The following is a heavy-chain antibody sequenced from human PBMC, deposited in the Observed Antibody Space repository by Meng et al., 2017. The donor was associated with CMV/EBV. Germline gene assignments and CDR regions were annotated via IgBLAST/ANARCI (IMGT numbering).Heavy chain of an antibody. CDR2: INHSGST. D-gene: IGHD1-26*01. Sequence: QLQRWGAGLWKPSGPLSLACAVYGGSSSGYYWSWIRQPPGKGLEWIGEINHSGSTNYNPSLKSRVTISVDTSKNQFSLKLSSVTAADTAVYYCARGVGGWFDPWGQGALVTVSS. CDR1: GGSSSGYY. J-gene: IGHJ5*02. CDR3: ARGVGGWFDP. V-gene: IGHV4-34*01.